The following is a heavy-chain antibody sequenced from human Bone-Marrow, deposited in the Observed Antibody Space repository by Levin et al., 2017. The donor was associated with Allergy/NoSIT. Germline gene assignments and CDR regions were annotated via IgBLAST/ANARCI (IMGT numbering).Heavy chain of an antibody. CDR1: GFTFSDYY. Sequence: PGGSLRLSCAASGFTFSDYYMSWIRQVPGKGLEWISYISSTGSVVNYADSVKGRFTISRDNDKNSLFLQMNSLRADDTAVYYCARAGGIYYVGAGSYTDNWGQGTLVTVSS. D-gene: IGHD3-10*01. J-gene: IGHJ4*02. CDR3: ARAGGIYYVGAGSYTDN. V-gene: IGHV3-11*01. CDR2: ISSTGSVV.